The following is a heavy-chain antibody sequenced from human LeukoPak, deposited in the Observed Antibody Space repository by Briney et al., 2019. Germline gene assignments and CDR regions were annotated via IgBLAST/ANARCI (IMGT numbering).Heavy chain of an antibody. V-gene: IGHV4-34*01. J-gene: IGHJ4*02. D-gene: IGHD5-18*01. CDR2: IGHNGST. CDR1: GGSFSDFN. CDR3: ARDHTARPGY. Sequence: SETLSLTCAVYGGSFSDFNWTWIRQPPGKGLEWIGEIGHNGSTNYNPSLKGRVTILVDTSKNQFSLKVTSVTAADTAVYYCARDHTARPGYWGQGTLVTVSS.